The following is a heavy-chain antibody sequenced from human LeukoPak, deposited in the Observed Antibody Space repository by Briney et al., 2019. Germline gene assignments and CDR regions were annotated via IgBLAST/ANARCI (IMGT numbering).Heavy chain of an antibody. J-gene: IGHJ4*02. D-gene: IGHD2-21*02. CDR2: ISAYNGNT. CDR3: ARVEHIVVVTATSYYFDY. V-gene: IGHV1-18*01. CDR1: GYTFTSYG. Sequence: ASVKVSCKASGYTFTSYGISWVRQAPGQGLEWMGWISAYNGNTNYAQKLQGRVTMTTDTSTSTAYMELRSLRSDDTAVYYCARVEHIVVVTATSYYFDYWGQGTLVTVSS.